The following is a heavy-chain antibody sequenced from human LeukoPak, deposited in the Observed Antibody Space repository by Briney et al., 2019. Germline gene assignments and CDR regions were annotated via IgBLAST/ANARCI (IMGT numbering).Heavy chain of an antibody. Sequence: PGGSLRLSCAASGFTFSSYGMHWVRQAPGKGLEWVAVISYDGSNKYYADSVKGRFTISRDNSKNTPYLQMNSLRAEDTAVYYCAKPLGYCSGGSCYQYYGMDVWGQGTTVTVSS. J-gene: IGHJ6*02. CDR3: AKPLGYCSGGSCYQYYGMDV. D-gene: IGHD2-15*01. CDR2: ISYDGSNK. CDR1: GFTFSSYG. V-gene: IGHV3-30*18.